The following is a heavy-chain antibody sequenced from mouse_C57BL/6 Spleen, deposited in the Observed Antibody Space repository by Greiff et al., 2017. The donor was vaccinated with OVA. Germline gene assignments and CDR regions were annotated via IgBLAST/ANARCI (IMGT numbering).Heavy chain of an antibody. CDR3: ARDGDYYGNYGWYFDV. Sequence: QVQLQQPGAELVKPGASVKMSCKASGYTFTSYWITWVKQRPGQGLEWIGDIYPGSGSTNYNEKFKSKATLTVDTSSSTAYMQLSSLTSEDSAVYYCARDGDYYGNYGWYFDVWGTGTTVTVSS. J-gene: IGHJ1*03. CDR2: IYPGSGST. V-gene: IGHV1-55*01. D-gene: IGHD2-1*01. CDR1: GYTFTSYW.